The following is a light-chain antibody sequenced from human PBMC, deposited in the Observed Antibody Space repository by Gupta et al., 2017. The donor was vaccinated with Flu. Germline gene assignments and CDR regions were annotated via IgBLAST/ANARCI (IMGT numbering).Light chain of an antibody. V-gene: IGKV2-30*01. CDR3: LQDSSSPYT. CDR2: DVF. Sequence: VTLGQTRAVTATSSRRVVYSVGDSYLDWHQQRPGQAPRLLMYDVFSRDTGVPDRFSGSGSGTEFTLTISRLEPEDCGVYYCLQDSSSPYTFGHGTTLDIK. J-gene: IGKJ2*01. CDR1: RRVVYSVGDSY.